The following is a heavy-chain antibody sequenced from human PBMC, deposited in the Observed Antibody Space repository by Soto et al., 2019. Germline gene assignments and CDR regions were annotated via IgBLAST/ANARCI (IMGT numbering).Heavy chain of an antibody. Sequence: PSETLSLTCAVYGGSFSGYYWSWIRQPPGKGLEWIGEINHIGTTNYNPSLKSRVTISVDMSKNQFSLKLSSVTAADTAVYYCATQNVRFLEWLXKNLYYMDVWGKGTTVTVS. CDR1: GGSFSGYY. CDR3: ATQNVRFLEWLXKNLYYMDV. CDR2: INHIGTT. V-gene: IGHV4-34*01. J-gene: IGHJ6*03. D-gene: IGHD3-3*01.